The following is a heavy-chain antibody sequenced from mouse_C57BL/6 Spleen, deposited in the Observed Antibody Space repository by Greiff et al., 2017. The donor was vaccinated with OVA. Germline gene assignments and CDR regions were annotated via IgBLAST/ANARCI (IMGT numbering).Heavy chain of an antibody. CDR2: INPSYGGT. J-gene: IGHJ4*01. CDR1: GYTFTSYW. CDR3: ASWFRSTMITTGYYAMDY. D-gene: IGHD2-4*01. V-gene: IGHV1-53*01. Sequence: VQLQQPGTELVKPGASVKLSCKASGYTFTSYWMHWVKQRPGQGLEWIGNINPSYGGTNYNEKFKSKATLTVDKSSSTAYMQLSSLTSEDSAVYYCASWFRSTMITTGYYAMDYWGQGTSVTVSS.